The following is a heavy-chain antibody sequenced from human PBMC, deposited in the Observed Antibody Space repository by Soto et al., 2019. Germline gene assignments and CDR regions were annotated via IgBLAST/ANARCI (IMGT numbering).Heavy chain of an antibody. J-gene: IGHJ4*02. V-gene: IGHV3-23*01. CDR1: GFTFSSYA. CDR2: ISGSGGST. Sequence: EVQLLESGGGLVQPGGSLRLSCAASGFTFSSYAMSWVRQAPGKGLEWVSAISGSGGSTYYADSVKGRFTISRDNSKNTLYLQMNSLRAEDTAVYYCAKDRGRDIVVVVAATGGYFDYWGQGTLVTVSS. D-gene: IGHD2-15*01. CDR3: AKDRGRDIVVVVAATGGYFDY.